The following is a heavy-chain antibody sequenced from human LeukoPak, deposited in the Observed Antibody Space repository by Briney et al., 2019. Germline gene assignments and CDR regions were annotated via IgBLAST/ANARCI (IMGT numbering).Heavy chain of an antibody. CDR3: AKGLYYYDSSGTYWYFDL. V-gene: IGHV3-15*01. J-gene: IGHJ2*01. D-gene: IGHD3-22*01. Sequence: GGSLRLSCAASGFTFSNAWMSWVRQAPGKGLEWVGRIKSKTDGGTTDYAAPVKGRFTISRDDSKNTLYLQMNSLKTEDTAVYYCAKGLYYYDSSGTYWYFDLWGRGTLVTVSS. CDR1: GFTFSNAW. CDR2: IKSKTDGGTT.